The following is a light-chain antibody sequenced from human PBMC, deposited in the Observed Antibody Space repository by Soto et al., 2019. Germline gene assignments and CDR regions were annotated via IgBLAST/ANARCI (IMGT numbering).Light chain of an antibody. V-gene: IGKV3-20*01. CDR2: GAS. CDR1: QSVSSNY. Sequence: EIVLTQSPGTLSLSPGERATLSCRASQSVSSNYLAWYQQKPGQAPSLLIYGASSRATGIPDRFSGSGSGTDFTLTISSLEPEDFGMYFSQQYGNSAPITFGQGTRVEIE. CDR3: QQYGNSAPIT. J-gene: IGKJ5*01.